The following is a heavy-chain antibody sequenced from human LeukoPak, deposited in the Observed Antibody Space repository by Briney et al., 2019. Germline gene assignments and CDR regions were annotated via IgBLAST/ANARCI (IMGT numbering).Heavy chain of an antibody. J-gene: IGHJ4*02. CDR3: PRKYDSSGYFDY. CDR1: GFSFSGYA. D-gene: IGHD3-22*01. V-gene: IGHV3-23*01. Sequence: GGSLGLSCIASGFSFSGYAMSWVRQAPGKGLEWVSAISGGGDAAYYADSVKGRFTISRDNSKNTLYLQMNSLRAEDTAVYYCPRKYDSSGYFDYWGRGTLVTVPS. CDR2: ISGGGDAA.